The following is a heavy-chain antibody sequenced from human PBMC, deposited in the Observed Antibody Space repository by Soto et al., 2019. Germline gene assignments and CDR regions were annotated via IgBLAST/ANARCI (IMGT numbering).Heavy chain of an antibody. V-gene: IGHV3-15*01. CDR3: TTYYDFWSGYNFDY. Sequence: GGSLRLSCAASGFTFSNAWMSWVRQAPGKGLEWVGRIKSKTDGGTTDYAAPVKGSFTISRDDSKNTLYLQMNSLKTEDTAVYYCTTYYDFWSGYNFDYWGQGTLVTVSS. J-gene: IGHJ4*02. CDR1: GFTFSNAW. D-gene: IGHD3-3*01. CDR2: IKSKTDGGTT.